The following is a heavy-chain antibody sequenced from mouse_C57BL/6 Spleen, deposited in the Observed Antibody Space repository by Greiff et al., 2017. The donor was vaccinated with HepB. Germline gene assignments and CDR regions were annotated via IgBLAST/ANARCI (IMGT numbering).Heavy chain of an antibody. CDR1: GYTFTNYW. CDR3: ARRGDYLAMDY. CDR2: IYPGGGYT. Sequence: VQRVESGAELVRPGTSVKMSCKASGYTFTNYWIGWAKQRPGHGLEWIGDIYPGGGYTNYNEKFKGKATLTADKSSSTAYMQFSSLTSEDSAIYYCARRGDYLAMDYWGQGTSVTVSS. J-gene: IGHJ4*01. V-gene: IGHV1-63*01.